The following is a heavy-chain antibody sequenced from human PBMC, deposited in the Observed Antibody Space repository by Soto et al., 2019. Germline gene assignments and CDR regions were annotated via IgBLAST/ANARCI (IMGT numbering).Heavy chain of an antibody. CDR2: IYYSGST. J-gene: IGHJ4*02. V-gene: IGHV4-59*01. Sequence: QVQLQESGPGLVKPSETLSLTCTVSGGSISSYYGSWIRQPPGKGLEWIGYIYYSGSTNYNPSLKSRVTISVDTSKNQFSLKLSSVTAADTAVYYCARGGTLWFGALGYWGQGTLVTVSS. CDR3: ARGGTLWFGALGY. D-gene: IGHD3-10*01. CDR1: GGSISSYY.